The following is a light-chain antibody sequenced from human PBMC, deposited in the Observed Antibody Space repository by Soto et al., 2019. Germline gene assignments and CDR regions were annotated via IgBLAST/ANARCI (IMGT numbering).Light chain of an antibody. V-gene: IGLV3-25*03. CDR2: NDY. CDR1: SLPDQY. CDR3: QSADSSADYWV. Sequence: SYELTQPPSMSVSPGQTARITCSGDSLPDQYAFWYQQKPGQAPVMVIYNDYKRASGIPERFSGSSSGTTVTLTISGVQAEDEADYYCQSADSSADYWVFGGGTKFTVL. J-gene: IGLJ3*02.